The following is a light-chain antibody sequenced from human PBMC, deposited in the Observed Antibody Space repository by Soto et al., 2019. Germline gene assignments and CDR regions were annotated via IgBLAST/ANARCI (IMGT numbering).Light chain of an antibody. V-gene: IGLV2-14*01. J-gene: IGLJ2*01. CDR2: GVS. CDR3: SSYTGGRDYVV. Sequence: QSALTQPASVSGSPGQSITISCTGTNSDIGRYKYVSWYLQYPGKAPKLMIYGVSNRPSGVSNRFSGSKSGNTASLTISGLQAEDEADYYCSSYTGGRDYVVFGGGTKLNVL. CDR1: NSDIGRYKY.